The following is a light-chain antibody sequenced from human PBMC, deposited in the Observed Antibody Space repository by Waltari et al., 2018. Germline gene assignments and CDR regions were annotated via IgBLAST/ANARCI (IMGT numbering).Light chain of an antibody. Sequence: QSVLTQPPSVSGAPGQRVIISCAGSGSNVGAGHVDQWYQRLPGSAPTLLINGHTNRPSGVPDRFSGSKSGASASLAITGLQAEDEADYYCQSYDSNVGGSVFGAGTKVSVL. CDR1: GSNVGAGHV. V-gene: IGLV1-40*01. J-gene: IGLJ1*01. CDR3: QSYDSNVGGSV. CDR2: GHT.